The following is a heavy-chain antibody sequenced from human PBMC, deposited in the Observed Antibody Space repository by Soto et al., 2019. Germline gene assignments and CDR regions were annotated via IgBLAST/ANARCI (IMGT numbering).Heavy chain of an antibody. CDR2: ISWNSGSI. Sequence: GGSLRLSCAASGFTFDDYAMHWVRQAPGKGLEWVSGISWNSGSIGYADSVKGRFTISRDNAKNSLYLQMNSLRAEDTALYYCAKGQAYYDILTGLDYWGQGTLVTVSS. V-gene: IGHV3-9*01. D-gene: IGHD3-9*01. J-gene: IGHJ4*02. CDR3: AKGQAYYDILTGLDY. CDR1: GFTFDDYA.